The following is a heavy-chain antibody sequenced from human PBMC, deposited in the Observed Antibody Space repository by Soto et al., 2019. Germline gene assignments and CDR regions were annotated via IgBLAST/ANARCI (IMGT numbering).Heavy chain of an antibody. Sequence: QVQLVQSGAEVKKPGSSVKVSCKASGGTFSSYAISWVRQAPGQGLEWMGGIIPIFGTANYAQKFQGRVTITADKSTSTAYMELSSLRSEDTAVYYCARDRPPYYDILTGYRTSGWFDPWGQGPMVTVSS. CDR2: IIPIFGTA. J-gene: IGHJ5*02. CDR3: ARDRPPYYDILTGYRTSGWFDP. D-gene: IGHD3-9*01. CDR1: GGTFSSYA. V-gene: IGHV1-69*06.